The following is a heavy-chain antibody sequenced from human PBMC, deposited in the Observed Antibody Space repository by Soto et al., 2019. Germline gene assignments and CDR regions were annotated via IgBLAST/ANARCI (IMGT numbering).Heavy chain of an antibody. CDR1: GYTXINYA. D-gene: IGHD3-3*01. Sequence: SXKVSCKTFGYTXINYAIRWVRQAPGQGLEWMGWVSPYNGNANYTEKFQGRVSMTTDTSKTTAYMELKSLTSDDTDIYYCARAISLIIAAPDYWGQGTLVTVSS. CDR2: VSPYNGNA. CDR3: ARAISLIIAAPDY. J-gene: IGHJ4*02. V-gene: IGHV1-18*04.